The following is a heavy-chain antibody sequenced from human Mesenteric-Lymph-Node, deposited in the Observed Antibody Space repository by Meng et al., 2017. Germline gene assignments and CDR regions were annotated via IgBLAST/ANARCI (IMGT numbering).Heavy chain of an antibody. D-gene: IGHD5-12*01. CDR1: GYTFTSYY. Sequence: ASVKVSCKASGYTFTSYYMHWVRQAPGQGLEWMGIINPSGGSTSYAQKFQGRVTMTRDTSTSTVYMELSSLRSDDTAVYYCARAVTDIVLLDYWGQGTLVTVSS. J-gene: IGHJ4*02. CDR2: INPSGGST. V-gene: IGHV1-46*01. CDR3: ARAVTDIVLLDY.